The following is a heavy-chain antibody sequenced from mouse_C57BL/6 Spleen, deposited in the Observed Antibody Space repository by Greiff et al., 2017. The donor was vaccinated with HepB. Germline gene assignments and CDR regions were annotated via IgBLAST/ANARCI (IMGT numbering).Heavy chain of an antibody. J-gene: IGHJ2*01. V-gene: IGHV5-12*01. CDR1: GFTFSDYY. Sequence: DVKLVESGGGLVQPGGSLKLSCAASGFTFSDYYMYWVRQTPEKRLEWVAYISNGGGSTYYPDTVKGPFTISRDNAKNTLYLQMSRLKSEDTAMYYCARQGLRNYFDYWGQGTTLTVSS. CDR2: ISNGGGST. D-gene: IGHD2-2*01. CDR3: ARQGLRNYFDY.